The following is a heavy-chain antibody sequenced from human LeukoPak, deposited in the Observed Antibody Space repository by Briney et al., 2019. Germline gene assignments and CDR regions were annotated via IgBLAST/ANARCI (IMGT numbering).Heavy chain of an antibody. D-gene: IGHD3-22*01. CDR2: IKQDGSEK. CDR3: ARFNNYYEEY. Sequence: GGSLRLSCAASGFTFSRYWMSWVRQAPGKGLEWVANIKQDGSEKYYVDSVKGRFTISRDNAKNSLYLQMNSLRAEDTAAYYCARFNNYYEEYWGQGTLVTVSS. J-gene: IGHJ4*02. CDR1: GFTFSRYW. V-gene: IGHV3-7*01.